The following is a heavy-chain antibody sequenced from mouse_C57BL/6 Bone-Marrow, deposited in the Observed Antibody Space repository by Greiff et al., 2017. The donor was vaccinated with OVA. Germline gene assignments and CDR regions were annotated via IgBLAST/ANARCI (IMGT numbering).Heavy chain of an antibody. CDR1: GFTFSDYY. CDR3: ARRSQLGQFAY. V-gene: IGHV5-12*01. CDR2: ISNGGGST. D-gene: IGHD4-1*02. J-gene: IGHJ3*01. Sequence: EVKLMESGGGLVQPGGSLKLSCAASGFTFSDYYMYWVRQTPEKRLEWVAYISNGGGSTYYPDTVKGRFTISRDNAKNTLYLQMSRLKSEDTAMYYCARRSQLGQFAYWGQGTLVTVSA.